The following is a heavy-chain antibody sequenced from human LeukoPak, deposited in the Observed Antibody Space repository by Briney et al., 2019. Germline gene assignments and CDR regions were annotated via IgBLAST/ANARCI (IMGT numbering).Heavy chain of an antibody. J-gene: IGHJ5*02. V-gene: IGHV4-59*01. CDR1: GGSISSYY. CDR2: IYYSGST. Sequence: SSETLSLTCTVSGGSISSYYWSWIRQPPGKGLEWIGYIYYSGSTNYNPSLKSRVTISVDTSKNQFSLKLSSVTAADTAVYYCARAPIAAAGTRLGWFDPWGQGTLVTVSS. CDR3: ARAPIAAAGTRLGWFDP. D-gene: IGHD6-13*01.